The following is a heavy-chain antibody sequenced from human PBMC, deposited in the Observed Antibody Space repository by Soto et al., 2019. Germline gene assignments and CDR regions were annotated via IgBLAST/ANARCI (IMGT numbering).Heavy chain of an antibody. J-gene: IGHJ4*02. Sequence: RLSCTASGFTFGDYAMSWFRQAPGKGLEWVGFIRSKAYGGTTEYAASVKGRFTISRDDSKSIAYLQMNSLKTEDTAVYYCTRVPTYCGGDCSVDYWGQGTLVTVSS. V-gene: IGHV3-49*03. CDR3: TRVPTYCGGDCSVDY. CDR2: IRSKAYGGTT. CDR1: GFTFGDYA. D-gene: IGHD2-21*01.